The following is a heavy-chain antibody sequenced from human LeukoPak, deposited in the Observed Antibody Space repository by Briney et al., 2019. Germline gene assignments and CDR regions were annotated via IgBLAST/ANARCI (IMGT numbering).Heavy chain of an antibody. Sequence: SETLSLTCAVSGGSISSYYWSWIRQPPGKGLEWIGYIYYSGSTNYNPSLKSRVTISVDTSKNQFSLKLSSVTAADTAVYYCARGGQLWSPFDYWGQGTLVTVSS. CDR2: IYYSGST. CDR1: GGSISSYY. J-gene: IGHJ4*02. D-gene: IGHD5-18*01. V-gene: IGHV4-59*01. CDR3: ARGGQLWSPFDY.